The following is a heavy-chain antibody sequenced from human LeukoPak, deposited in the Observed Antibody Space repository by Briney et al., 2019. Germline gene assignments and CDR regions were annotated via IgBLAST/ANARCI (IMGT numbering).Heavy chain of an antibody. CDR3: ARESGDYGSAEMPGYYYYMDV. D-gene: IGHD3-10*01. CDR1: GLTFSSCE. V-gene: IGHV3-48*03. J-gene: IGHJ6*03. Sequence: GGSLRRSCAASGLTFSSCETNWVRQAPGKGLEWVSYIRSSGSSIHYADSVKGRFTISRDNAKNSLYLQMNSLRAEDTAVYYCARESGDYGSAEMPGYYYYMDVWAQGTTVIVSS. CDR2: IRSSGSSI.